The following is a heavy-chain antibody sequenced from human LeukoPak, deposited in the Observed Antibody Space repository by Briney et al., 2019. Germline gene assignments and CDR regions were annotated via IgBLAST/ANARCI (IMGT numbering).Heavy chain of an antibody. J-gene: IGHJ6*02. Sequence: GGSLRLSCAASGFTFDTYGMLWVRQAPGKGLEWVAVIAYDGSNRVYADSVKGRFPISRDNSKNTLYLQMNSLRGEDTAVYYCAKEKAIATINYGLDVWGQGTTVTVSS. CDR1: GFTFDTYG. CDR2: IAYDGSNR. CDR3: AKEKAIATINYGLDV. D-gene: IGHD1-1*01. V-gene: IGHV3-30*18.